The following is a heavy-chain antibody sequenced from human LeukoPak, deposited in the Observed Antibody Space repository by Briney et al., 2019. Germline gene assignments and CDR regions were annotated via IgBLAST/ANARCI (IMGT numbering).Heavy chain of an antibody. CDR3: ARVKLTYYYGSGSYSNWFDP. J-gene: IGHJ5*02. V-gene: IGHV1-18*01. CDR1: GYTFTSYG. Sequence: ASVKVSCKASGYTFTSYGISWVRQAPGQGLEWMGWISAYNGNTNYAQKLQGRVTMTTDTSTSTAYMELSSLRSEDTAVYYCARVKLTYYYGSGSYSNWFDPWGQGTLVTVSS. D-gene: IGHD3-10*01. CDR2: ISAYNGNT.